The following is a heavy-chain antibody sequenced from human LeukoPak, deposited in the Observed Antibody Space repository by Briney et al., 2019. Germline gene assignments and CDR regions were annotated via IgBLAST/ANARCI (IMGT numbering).Heavy chain of an antibody. CDR2: IYWDDDK. Sequence: SGPTLVKPTQTLTLTCTFSGFSLSTSGVGVGWIRQPPGKALEWLTLIYWDDDKRYIPSLKSRLTITKDTSKNQVVLTMTNMDPVDTATYYCAHSSNYYDSSGYHYFDYWGQGTLVTVSS. J-gene: IGHJ4*02. CDR1: GFSLSTSGVG. CDR3: AHSSNYYDSSGYHYFDY. D-gene: IGHD3-22*01. V-gene: IGHV2-5*02.